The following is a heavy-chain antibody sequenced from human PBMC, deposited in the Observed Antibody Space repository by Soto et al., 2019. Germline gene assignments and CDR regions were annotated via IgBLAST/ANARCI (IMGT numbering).Heavy chain of an antibody. J-gene: IGHJ4*02. CDR3: ARESEDLTSNFDY. CDR2: ISSTTNYI. V-gene: IGHV3-21*06. CDR1: GFTFTRYS. Sequence: EVQLVESGGGLVKPGGSLRRSCAASGFTFTRYSMNWVRQAPGTELEWVSSISSTTNYIYYGDSMKGRFTISRDNGKISLYLEIHRPRAEDTAVYYCARESEDLTSNFDYWGQGTLVTVSS.